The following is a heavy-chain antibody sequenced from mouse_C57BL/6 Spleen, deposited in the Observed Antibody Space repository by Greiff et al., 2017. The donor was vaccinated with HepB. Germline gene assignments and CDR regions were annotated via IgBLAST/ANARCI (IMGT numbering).Heavy chain of an antibody. CDR1: GYTFTSYW. J-gene: IGHJ2*01. CDR2: IDPSDRYT. D-gene: IGHD2-10*01. CDR3: ARTYYGNYDYFDD. Sequence: QVQLQQPGAELVKPGASVKLSCKASGYTFTSYWMQWVKQRPGQGLEWIGAIDPSDRYTNYNQKFKGKATLTVDTSSSTAYMQLSSRTSEDSAVYYCARTYYGNYDYFDDWGQGTTLTVSS. V-gene: IGHV1-50*01.